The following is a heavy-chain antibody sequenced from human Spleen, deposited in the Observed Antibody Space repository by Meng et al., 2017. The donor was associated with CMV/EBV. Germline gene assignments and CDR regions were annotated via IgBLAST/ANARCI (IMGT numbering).Heavy chain of an antibody. CDR1: GGSISTYY. J-gene: IGHJ5*02. D-gene: IGHD6-13*01. CDR3: AGLSIAAAGTPFDP. CDR2: IYYSGST. Sequence: GSLRLSCTVSGGSISTYYWSWLRQPPGKRLEFIGHIYYSGSTKYNPSLKSRVTISVDTSKNQFSLKLNSVTTSDTAVYYCAGLSIAAAGTPFDPWGRGTRVTVSS. V-gene: IGHV4-59*01.